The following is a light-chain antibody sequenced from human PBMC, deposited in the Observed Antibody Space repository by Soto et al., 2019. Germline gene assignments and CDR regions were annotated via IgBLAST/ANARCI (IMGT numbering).Light chain of an antibody. CDR1: QDIKNY. CDR3: QQYDNLPLT. J-gene: IGKJ4*01. CDR2: DAS. V-gene: IGKV1-33*01. Sequence: DIQMTQSPSSLSASVGDRVTITCQARQDIKNYLNWYQQKSGKAPKLLIYDASDLETGVPSRFSGSGSGTDFTITINSLQPEDLATYYCQQYDNLPLTFGGGTKVEIK.